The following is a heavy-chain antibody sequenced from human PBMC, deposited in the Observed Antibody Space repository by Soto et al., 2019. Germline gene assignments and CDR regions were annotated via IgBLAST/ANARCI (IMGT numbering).Heavy chain of an antibody. Sequence: SETLSLTCTVSGGSISSYYWSWIRQPPGKGLEWIGYTYYSGSTNYNPSLKSRVTISVDTSKNQFSLKLSSVTAADTAVYYCAGRDYDFWSGYPNPYYYHYGMDVWGQGTTATVSS. CDR1: GGSISSYY. V-gene: IGHV4-59*01. CDR2: TYYSGST. D-gene: IGHD3-3*01. CDR3: AGRDYDFWSGYPNPYYYHYGMDV. J-gene: IGHJ6*02.